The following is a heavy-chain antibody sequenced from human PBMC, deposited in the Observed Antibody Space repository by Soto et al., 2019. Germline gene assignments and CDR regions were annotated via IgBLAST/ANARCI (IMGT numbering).Heavy chain of an antibody. V-gene: IGHV3-30-3*01. D-gene: IGHD2-15*01. CDR2: ISYDGSNK. CDR1: GFTFSSYA. CDR3: ARDRGYCSGGSCYYMDV. Sequence: GGSLRLSCAASGFTFSSYAMHWVRQAPGKGLEWVAVISYDGSNKYYADSVKGRFTISRDNAKNSLYLQMNSLRAEDTAVYYCARDRGYCSGGSCYYMDVWGKGTTVTVSS. J-gene: IGHJ6*03.